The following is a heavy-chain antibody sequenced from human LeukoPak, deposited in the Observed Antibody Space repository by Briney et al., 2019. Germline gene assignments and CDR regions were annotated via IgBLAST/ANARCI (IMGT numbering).Heavy chain of an antibody. CDR1: GFTFSSYS. D-gene: IGHD6-13*01. CDR2: ISSSSSYI. Sequence: GGSLRLSCAASGFTFSSYSMNWVRQAPGKGLEWVSSISSSSSYIYYADSVKGRFTISRDNAKNSLYLQMNSLRAEDTAVYYCARGGVAAAANDAFDIWGQGTMVTVSS. V-gene: IGHV3-21*01. CDR3: ARGGVAAAANDAFDI. J-gene: IGHJ3*02.